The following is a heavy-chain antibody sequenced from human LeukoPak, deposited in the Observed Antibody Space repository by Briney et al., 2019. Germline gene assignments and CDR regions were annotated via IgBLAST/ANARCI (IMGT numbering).Heavy chain of an antibody. Sequence: VASVKVSCKASGYTFTSYDINWVRQATGQGLEWMGWMNPNSGNTGYAQKFQGRVTMTRNTSISTAYMELSSLRSEDTAVYYCAKPWDRERKDIVVVVAASFDYWGQGTLVTVSS. CDR3: AKPWDRERKDIVVVVAASFDY. V-gene: IGHV1-8*01. CDR1: GYTFTSYD. D-gene: IGHD2-15*01. CDR2: MNPNSGNT. J-gene: IGHJ4*02.